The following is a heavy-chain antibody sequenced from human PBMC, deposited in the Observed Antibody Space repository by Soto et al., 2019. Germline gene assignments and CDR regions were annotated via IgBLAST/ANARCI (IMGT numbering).Heavy chain of an antibody. D-gene: IGHD6-19*01. J-gene: IGHJ6*03. CDR3: ARDRGVAPPVAGNTHYYYYMDV. Sequence: QDQLVQSGVEVKKPGASVKVSCKASGYSFTNYGITWVRQAPGQGFEWMGWFSAYNGNTNYAQKFQGRVTMTTDASTSTAYLELRSLRSDDTAVYYCARDRGVAPPVAGNTHYYYYMDVWGKGTTVTVSS. V-gene: IGHV1-18*01. CDR2: FSAYNGNT. CDR1: GYSFTNYG.